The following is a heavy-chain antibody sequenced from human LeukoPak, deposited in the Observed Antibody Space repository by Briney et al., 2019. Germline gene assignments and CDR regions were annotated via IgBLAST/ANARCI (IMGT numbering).Heavy chain of an antibody. Sequence: HPGGSLRLSCAASGFTVSSNYMSWVRQAPGKGLEWVSVIYSGGTTYYADSVKGRFTISRDNSKNTLYLQMNSLRAEDTAVYYCASRATVTTDRFWFDPWGQGTLVTVSS. CDR1: GFTVSSNY. CDR3: ASRATVTTDRFWFDP. CDR2: IYSGGTT. D-gene: IGHD4-11*01. V-gene: IGHV3-53*01. J-gene: IGHJ5*02.